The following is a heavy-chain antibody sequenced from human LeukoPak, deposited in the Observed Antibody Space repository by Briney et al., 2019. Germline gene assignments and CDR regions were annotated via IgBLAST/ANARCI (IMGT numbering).Heavy chain of an antibody. D-gene: IGHD5-24*01. CDR3: AMGWLQLGRGTDV. Sequence: SVKVSCKASGGTFSSYTISWVRQAPGQGLEWMGRIIPILGIANYAQKFQGRVTITADKSTSTAYMELSSLRSEDTAVYYCAMGWLQLGRGTDVWGQGTTVTVSS. J-gene: IGHJ6*02. CDR2: IIPILGIA. CDR1: GGTFSSYT. V-gene: IGHV1-69*02.